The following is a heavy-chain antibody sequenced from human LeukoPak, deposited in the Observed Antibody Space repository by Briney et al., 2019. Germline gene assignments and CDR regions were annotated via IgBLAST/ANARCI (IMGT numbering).Heavy chain of an antibody. CDR1: GFTFSSYA. J-gene: IGHJ4*02. CDR3: AKAPVTSCRGAFCYPFDS. CDR2: TSSSDAGK. Sequence: QTGGSLRLSCAASGFTFSSYAMSWVRRAPGKGLEWVSATSSSDAGKYYADSVKGRFIISRDNSKNTVYLQMNSLRVEDAAVYYCAKAPVTSCRGAFCYPFDSWGQGTLVTVSS. V-gene: IGHV3-23*01. D-gene: IGHD2-15*01.